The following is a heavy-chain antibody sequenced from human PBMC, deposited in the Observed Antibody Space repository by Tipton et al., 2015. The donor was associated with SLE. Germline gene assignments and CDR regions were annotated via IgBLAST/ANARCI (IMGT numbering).Heavy chain of an antibody. Sequence: SLRLSCAASRSAFSGYWMSWARQAPGKGLEWVSYISSSGSTIYYADSVKGRFTISRDNAKNSLYLQMDSLRAEDTAVYYCAGSSRWYFDLWGRGTLVTVSS. J-gene: IGHJ2*01. V-gene: IGHV3-11*04. CDR1: RSAFSGYW. CDR3: AGSSRWYFDL. CDR2: ISSSGSTI. D-gene: IGHD6-6*01.